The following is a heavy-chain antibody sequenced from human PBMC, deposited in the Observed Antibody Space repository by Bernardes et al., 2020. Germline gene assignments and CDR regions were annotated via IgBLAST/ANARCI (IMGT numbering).Heavy chain of an antibody. CDR2: VSWDGSTT. D-gene: IGHD2-8*01. Sequence: GGSLRLSCAASGFTFEDYTMHWVRQVPGKGLEWVSLVSWDGSTTNYADSVKGRFTISRDNSKNTLYLQMNSLRAEDTAVYYCAKDLAVLMVYAITYYYYGMDVWGQGTTVTVSS. V-gene: IGHV3-43*01. CDR3: AKDLAVLMVYAITYYYYGMDV. CDR1: GFTFEDYT. J-gene: IGHJ6*02.